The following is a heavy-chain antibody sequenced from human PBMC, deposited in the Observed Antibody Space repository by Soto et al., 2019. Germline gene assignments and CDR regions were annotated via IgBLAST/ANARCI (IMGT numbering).Heavy chain of an antibody. CDR1: GFTFSNYA. CDR3: AKAYFVWSSEQPYYFDY. Sequence: EVQLLDSGGGLVKPGGSLRLSCEASGFTFSNYAMTWVRQGPGKGLEWVSGISGSGGRSYYADSVKGGFTISRDNSKSTLYLQMNSLRAEDTAVYYCAKAYFVWSSEQPYYFDYWGQGTLVTVSS. J-gene: IGHJ4*02. D-gene: IGHD3-16*01. V-gene: IGHV3-23*01. CDR2: ISGSGGRS.